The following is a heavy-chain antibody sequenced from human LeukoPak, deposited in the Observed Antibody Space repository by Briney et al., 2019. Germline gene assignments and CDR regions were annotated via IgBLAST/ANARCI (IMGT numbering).Heavy chain of an antibody. CDR2: INHSGST. Sequence: PSETLSLTCAVYGGSFSGYYWSWIRQPPGKGLEWIGEINHSGSTNYNPSLKSRVTISVDTSKNQFSLKLSSVTAADTAVYYCARAPPATTIFGVVTTPDAFDIWGQGTMVTVSS. J-gene: IGHJ3*02. V-gene: IGHV4-34*01. CDR3: ARAPPATTIFGVVTTPDAFDI. D-gene: IGHD3-3*01. CDR1: GGSFSGYY.